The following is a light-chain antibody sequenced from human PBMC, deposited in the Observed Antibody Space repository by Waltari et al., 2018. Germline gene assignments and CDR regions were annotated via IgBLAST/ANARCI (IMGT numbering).Light chain of an antibody. V-gene: IGKV1-17*01. Sequence: DIQMPQSPSSLSASVGDRVTITCRASQGIRNDLGWYQQKPGEAPKRLIYAASSLQSGVPSRFSGSGFGTEFTLTISSLQAEDFGIYYCMQLHDYPLTLGQGTRLDIK. CDR3: MQLHDYPLT. J-gene: IGKJ5*01. CDR2: AAS. CDR1: QGIRND.